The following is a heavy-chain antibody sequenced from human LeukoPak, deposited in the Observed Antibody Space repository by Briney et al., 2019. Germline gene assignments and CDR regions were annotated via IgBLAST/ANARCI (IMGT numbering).Heavy chain of an antibody. CDR1: GFIFSDYW. D-gene: IGHD6-13*01. Sequence: GGSLRLSCTASGFIFSDYWMRWVRQAPGKGLEWVAFIRYDGSNKYYADSVKGRFTISRDNSKNTLYLQMNSLRAEDTAVYYCAREKEAAAGQTYYFDYWGQGTLVTVSS. CDR2: IRYDGSNK. V-gene: IGHV3-30*02. J-gene: IGHJ4*02. CDR3: AREKEAAAGQTYYFDY.